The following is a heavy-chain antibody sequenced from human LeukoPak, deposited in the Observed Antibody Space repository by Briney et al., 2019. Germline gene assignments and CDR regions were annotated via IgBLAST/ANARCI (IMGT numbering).Heavy chain of an antibody. CDR3: ASTDRYSSSSEIFDY. CDR1: GYTFTGYY. J-gene: IGHJ4*02. D-gene: IGHD6-6*01. V-gene: IGHV1-2*06. CDR2: INPNSGGT. Sequence: GASVKVSCKASGYTFTGYYMHWVRQAPGQGLEWMGRINPNSGGTNYAQKFQGRVIMTRDTSISTAYMELSRLRSDDTAVYYCASTDRYSSSSEIFDYWGQGTLVTVSS.